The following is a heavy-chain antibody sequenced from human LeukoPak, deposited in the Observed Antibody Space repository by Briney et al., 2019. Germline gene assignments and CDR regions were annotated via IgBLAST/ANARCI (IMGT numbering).Heavy chain of an antibody. Sequence: PSETLSLTCAVYGGSFNGYYWSWIRQPPGKGLEWIGEINHSGSTNYSPSLKSRVTLSVDTSKNQFSLRLSSVTAADTAVYYRARRTFGGVIAYWGQGTLVTVSS. CDR1: GGSFNGYY. V-gene: IGHV4-34*01. CDR3: ARRTFGGVIAY. D-gene: IGHD3-16*02. CDR2: INHSGST. J-gene: IGHJ4*02.